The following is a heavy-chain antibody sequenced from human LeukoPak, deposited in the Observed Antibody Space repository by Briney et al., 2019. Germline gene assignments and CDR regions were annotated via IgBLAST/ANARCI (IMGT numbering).Heavy chain of an antibody. D-gene: IGHD3-10*01. Sequence: SQTLSLTCTVSGDSFSSGGFYWSWIRQPPGKGLEWIGFIYYSGSAYYNPSLQSRVAISLDKSRNQFSLNLSSMTAADTAMYYCSKARLRGVLDYWGHGTLVTVSS. V-gene: IGHV4-31*03. CDR1: GDSFSSGGFY. J-gene: IGHJ4*01. CDR2: IYYSGSA. CDR3: SKARLRGVLDY.